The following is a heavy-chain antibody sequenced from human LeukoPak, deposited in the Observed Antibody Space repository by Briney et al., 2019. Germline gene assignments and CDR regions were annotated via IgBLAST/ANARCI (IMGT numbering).Heavy chain of an antibody. CDR1: GFTFSSYW. D-gene: IGHD6-19*01. CDR3: AKGSGSSGWRGLDY. J-gene: IGHJ4*02. CDR2: INSDGSST. Sequence: PGGSLRLSCAASGFTFSSYWMHWVRQAPGKGLVWVSRINSDGSSTSYADSVKGRFTISRDNSKNTLYLQMNSLRAEDTAVYYCAKGSGSSGWRGLDYWGQGTLVTVSS. V-gene: IGHV3-74*01.